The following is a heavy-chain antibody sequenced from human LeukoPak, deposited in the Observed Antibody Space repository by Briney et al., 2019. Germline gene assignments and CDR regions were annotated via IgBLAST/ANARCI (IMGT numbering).Heavy chain of an antibody. Sequence: ASVKVSCKASGYTFTGYYMHWVRQAPGQGLEWMGWISANNANTNYAQKLQGRVTMTTDTSTTTAYMELWSLRSDDTAVYYCARDHSSSAGFDYWGQGTLVTVSS. CDR2: ISANNANT. J-gene: IGHJ4*02. CDR3: ARDHSSSAGFDY. CDR1: GYTFTGYY. D-gene: IGHD6-6*01. V-gene: IGHV1-18*04.